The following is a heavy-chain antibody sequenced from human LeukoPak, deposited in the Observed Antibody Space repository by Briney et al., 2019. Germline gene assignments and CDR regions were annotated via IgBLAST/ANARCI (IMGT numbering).Heavy chain of an antibody. Sequence: GGSLRLSCAASGFTFSSYSMHWVRQAPGKGLEWVAVISYDGINKYYADSVKGRFTISRDISKNTLYLQMNSLRAEDPAVYYCVKTLPPRYDIDAFDIWGQGTMVTVSS. V-gene: IGHV3-30*18. CDR2: ISYDGINK. CDR1: GFTFSSYS. CDR3: VKTLPPRYDIDAFDI. J-gene: IGHJ3*02. D-gene: IGHD3-9*01.